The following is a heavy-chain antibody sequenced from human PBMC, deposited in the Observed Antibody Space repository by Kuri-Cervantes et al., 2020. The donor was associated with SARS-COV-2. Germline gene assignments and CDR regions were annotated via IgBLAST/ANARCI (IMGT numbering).Heavy chain of an antibody. V-gene: IGHV4-38-2*01. J-gene: IGHJ3*02. CDR3: ARPSRMTTVTTYAFDI. Sequence: SETLSLTCAVSGYSISSGYYWGWIRQPPGKGLEWIGSIYHSGSTYYNPSLKSRVTISVDTSKNQFSLKLSSVTAADTAVYYCARPSRMTTVTTYAFDIWGQGTMVTVSS. CDR2: IYHSGST. CDR1: GYSISSGYY. D-gene: IGHD4-11*01.